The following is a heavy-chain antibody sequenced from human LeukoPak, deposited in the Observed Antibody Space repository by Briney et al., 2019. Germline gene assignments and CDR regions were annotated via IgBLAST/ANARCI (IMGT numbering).Heavy chain of an antibody. CDR1: GFTFSSYA. D-gene: IGHD2-21*02. V-gene: IGHV3-23*01. CDR3: ARSGVVTAIRRYYFDY. Sequence: PGGSLRLSCAASGFTFSSYAMSWVRQAPGKGLEWVSAISGSGGSTYYADSVKGRFTISRDNSKNTLYLQMNSLRAEDTAVYYCARSGVVTAIRRYYFDYWGQGTLVTVSS. J-gene: IGHJ4*02. CDR2: ISGSGGST.